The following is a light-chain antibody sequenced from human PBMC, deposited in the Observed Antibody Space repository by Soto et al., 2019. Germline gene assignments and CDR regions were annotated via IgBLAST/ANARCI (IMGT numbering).Light chain of an antibody. CDR3: SSFAGGGNPVL. CDR1: SSDVGGYNY. V-gene: IGLV2-8*01. Sequence: QSALTQPPSASGSLGQSVTISCTGTSSDVGGYNYVSWHQQHQGKAPKVMIYEVTKRPPGVPDRFSGSKSGNTASLTVSGLQAEDEADYYCSSFAGGGNPVLLGGGTKLTVL. CDR2: EVT. J-gene: IGLJ2*01.